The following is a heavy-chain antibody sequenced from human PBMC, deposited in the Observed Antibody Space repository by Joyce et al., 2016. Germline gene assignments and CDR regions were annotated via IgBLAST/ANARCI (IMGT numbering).Heavy chain of an antibody. V-gene: IGHV5-51*01. CDR3: ARPFISSGADD. CDR1: GDNFNSYW. Sequence: EVQLVQSGAEVKKPGESLKISCKVSGDNFNSYWIGWVRQMPGKGLEWMGLIYPSDSDTRYSPSFQGQFTISADKSISTAYLQWSSLKASDTAIYYCARPFISSGADDWGQGTLVTVSS. J-gene: IGHJ4*02. D-gene: IGHD6-19*01. CDR2: IYPSDSDT.